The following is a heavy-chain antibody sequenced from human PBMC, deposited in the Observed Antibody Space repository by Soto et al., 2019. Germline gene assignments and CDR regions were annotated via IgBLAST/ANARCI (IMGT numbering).Heavy chain of an antibody. D-gene: IGHD3-16*02. J-gene: IGHJ4*02. CDR2: INHSGST. V-gene: IGHV4-34*01. CDR3: ASLYVWGSYRQSPDFDY. CDR1: GGSFSGYY. Sequence: PSETLSLTCAVYGGSFSGYYWSWIRQPPGKGLEWIGEINHSGSTNYNPSLKSRVTISVDKSKNQFSLKLSSVTAADTAVYYCASLYVWGSYRQSPDFDYWGQGTLVTVS.